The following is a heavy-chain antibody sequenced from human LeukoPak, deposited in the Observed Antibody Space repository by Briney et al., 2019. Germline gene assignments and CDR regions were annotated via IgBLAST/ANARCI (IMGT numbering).Heavy chain of an antibody. V-gene: IGHV3-30-3*01. CDR3: ARDLYGDYSFVY. D-gene: IGHD4-17*01. CDR1: GFTFGHYA. Sequence: GGSLRLSCAASGFTFGHYAVHWVRQAPGKGLEWVGVASFDGTNQYYADSVKGRFTISRDNAKNSLYLQMNSLRDEDTAVYYCARDLYGDYSFVYWGQGTLVTVSS. J-gene: IGHJ4*02. CDR2: ASFDGTNQ.